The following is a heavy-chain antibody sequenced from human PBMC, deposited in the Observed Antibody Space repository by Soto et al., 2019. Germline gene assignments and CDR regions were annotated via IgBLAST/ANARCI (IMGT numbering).Heavy chain of an antibody. V-gene: IGHV4-59*01. J-gene: IGHJ6*03. CDR3: ARERVVFWSGYSTGNYMDV. D-gene: IGHD3-3*01. CDR1: GGSISSYY. Sequence: QVQLQESGPGLVKPSETLSLTCTVSGGSISSYYWSWIRQPPGKGLEWIGYIYYSGSTKYNPSLKSRVTLSVDTSKNQFSLNLSSVTAADTAVYYCARERVVFWSGYSTGNYMDVWGKGTTVTVSS. CDR2: IYYSGST.